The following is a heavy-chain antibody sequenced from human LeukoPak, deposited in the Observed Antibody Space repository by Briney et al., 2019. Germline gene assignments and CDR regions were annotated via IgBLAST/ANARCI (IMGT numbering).Heavy chain of an antibody. CDR3: ARAIAAAVGWFDP. D-gene: IGHD6-13*01. Sequence: ASVKVSCKASGYTFTGYYMHWVRQAPGQGLEWMGWINPNSGGTNYAQKFQGRVTMTRDTSISTAYMELSRLRSDDTAVYYCARAIAAAVGWFDPWGQGTLVTVSS. J-gene: IGHJ5*02. CDR1: GYTFTGYY. CDR2: INPNSGGT. V-gene: IGHV1-2*02.